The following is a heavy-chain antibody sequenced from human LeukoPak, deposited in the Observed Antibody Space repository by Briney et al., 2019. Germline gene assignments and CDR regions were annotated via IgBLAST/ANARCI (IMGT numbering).Heavy chain of an antibody. CDR2: IYYSGST. V-gene: IGHV4-59*08. CDR1: GGSFSSYY. J-gene: IGHJ6*02. CDR3: ARGDYYYYGMDV. Sequence: SETLSLTCAVYGGSFSSYYWSWIRQPPGKGLEWIGYIYYSGSTNYNPSLKSRVTISVDTSKNQFSLKLSSVTAADTAVYYCARGDYYYYGMDVWGQGTTVTVSS.